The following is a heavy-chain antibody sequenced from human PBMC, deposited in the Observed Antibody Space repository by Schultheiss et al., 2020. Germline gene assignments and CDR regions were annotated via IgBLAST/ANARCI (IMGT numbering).Heavy chain of an antibody. J-gene: IGHJ6*03. V-gene: IGHV3-23*01. CDR2: ISGSGGNT. D-gene: IGHD4-23*01. CDR1: GFTFSSYA. CDR3: ASSYGGNSRDYYYYYMDV. Sequence: GESLKISCSASGFTFSSYAMSWVRQAPGKGLDWVSTISGSGGNTYYADSVKGRFTISRDNSKNTLYLQMNSLRAEDTAVYYCASSYGGNSRDYYYYYMDVWGKGTTVTVSS.